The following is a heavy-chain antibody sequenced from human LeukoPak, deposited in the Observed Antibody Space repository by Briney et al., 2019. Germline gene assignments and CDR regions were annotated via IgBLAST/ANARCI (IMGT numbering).Heavy chain of an antibody. V-gene: IGHV1-2*02. CDR2: INPNSGGT. J-gene: IGHJ4*02. D-gene: IGHD2-2*01. CDR1: GFTFSSYG. Sequence: NSGGSLRLSCAASGFTFSSYGMHWVRQAPGQGFEWMGWINPNSGGTNYAQKFQGRVTMTRDTSISTAYMELSRLRSDDTAVYYCARSRSRDCSSTSCYSYGLDYWGQGTLVTVSS. CDR3: ARSRSRDCSSTSCYSYGLDY.